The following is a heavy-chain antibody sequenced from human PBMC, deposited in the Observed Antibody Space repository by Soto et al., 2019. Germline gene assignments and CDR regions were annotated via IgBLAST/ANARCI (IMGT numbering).Heavy chain of an antibody. D-gene: IGHD6-19*01. CDR3: ARTRSTAWDAAFDI. Sequence: SEALSLTCTVSGDSISKFYWSWIRQPPGKGLEWIGYSGSTNYNPSLKSRVTLLVDTSKNHFSLRLSSATAADTAVYYCARTRSTAWDAAFDIWGQGTMVTVSS. J-gene: IGHJ3*02. CDR1: GDSISKFY. V-gene: IGHV4-59*01. CDR2: SGST.